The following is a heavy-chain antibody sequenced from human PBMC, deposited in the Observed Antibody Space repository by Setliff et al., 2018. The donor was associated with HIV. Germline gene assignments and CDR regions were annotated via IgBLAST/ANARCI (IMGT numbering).Heavy chain of an antibody. D-gene: IGHD6-6*01. J-gene: IGHJ4*01. CDR1: GFTFSRYW. V-gene: IGHV3-74*01. CDR3: AMFSSSSG. Sequence: PGGSLRLSCAASGFTFSRYWMHWVRQAPGQGLVWVSGINNDTTTTTYADSVKGRFSISRDNAKNTLYLQMNGLRGEDTAVYYCAMFSSSSGWGHGTQVTVSS. CDR2: INNDTTTT.